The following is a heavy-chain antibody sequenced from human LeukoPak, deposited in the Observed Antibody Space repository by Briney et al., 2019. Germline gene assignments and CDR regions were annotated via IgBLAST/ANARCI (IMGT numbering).Heavy chain of an antibody. J-gene: IGHJ5*02. D-gene: IGHD6-19*01. CDR2: IAFDGSSK. CDR3: ASGATSSGYSSGWYVTPSGP. V-gene: IGHV3-30*02. CDR1: GFIFSNYG. Sequence: GGSLRFSCAASGFIFSNYGMHWFRQAPVKGLEWVTFIAFDGSSKHYAESVKGRFTISRDNSKNTVYLQMNSLRLEDTAVYYCASGATSSGYSSGWYVTPSGPWGQGTLVTVSS.